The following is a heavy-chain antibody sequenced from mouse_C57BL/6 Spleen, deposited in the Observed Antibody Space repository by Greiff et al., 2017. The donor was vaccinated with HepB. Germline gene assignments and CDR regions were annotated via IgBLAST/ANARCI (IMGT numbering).Heavy chain of an antibody. CDR2: IDPSDSYT. CDR1: GYTFTSYW. Sequence: QVQLQQSGAELVRPGTSVKLSCKASGYTFTSYWMHWVKQRPGQGLEWIGVIDPSDSYTNYNQKFKGKATLTVDPSSSTSYMQLSSLTSEDSAVYYSARFLLEVYFDVWGTGTPVTVSS. J-gene: IGHJ1*03. CDR3: ARFLLEVYFDV. V-gene: IGHV1-59*01.